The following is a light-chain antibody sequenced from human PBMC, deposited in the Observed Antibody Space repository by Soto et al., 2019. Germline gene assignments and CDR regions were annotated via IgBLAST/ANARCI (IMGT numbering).Light chain of an antibody. CDR2: TND. CDR1: SSSFASNS. J-gene: IGLJ2*01. V-gene: IGLV1-44*01. CDR3: AVWEDGLNGPV. Sequence: QSVLTQPPSASGTPGQRVTISCSGSSSSFASNSVNWYQQLPGTAPKLLIYTNDQRPSGVPDRFSGSKSGTSASLAISGLQSDDEADYYCAVWEDGLNGPVFGRGTKLTVL.